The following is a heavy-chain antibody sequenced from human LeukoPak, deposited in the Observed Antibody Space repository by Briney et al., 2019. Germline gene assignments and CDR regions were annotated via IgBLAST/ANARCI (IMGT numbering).Heavy chain of an antibody. J-gene: IGHJ4*02. CDR3: AKDREDSGYFHYFDY. D-gene: IGHD3-22*01. Sequence: GGSLRLSCAASGFTFSSYGMHWVRQAPGEGLEWVAVISYDGSNKYYADSVKGRFTISRDNSKNTLYLQMNSLRAEDTAVYYCAKDREDSGYFHYFDYWGQGTLVTVSS. CDR2: ISYDGSNK. CDR1: GFTFSSYG. V-gene: IGHV3-30*18.